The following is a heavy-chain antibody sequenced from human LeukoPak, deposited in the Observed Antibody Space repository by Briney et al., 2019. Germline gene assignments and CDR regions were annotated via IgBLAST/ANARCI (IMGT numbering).Heavy chain of an antibody. V-gene: IGHV1-46*01. Sequence: GASVKVSCKASGYTFTSYYIHWVRQAPGHGLEWMGIINPSGGSTSYAQKFQGRVTMTRDTSTNTVYMELSSLRSEDTAVYYCARGIHCSGGSCWGYYFDYWGQGTLVTVSS. CDR3: ARGIHCSGGSCWGYYFDY. CDR1: GYTFTSYY. D-gene: IGHD2-15*01. J-gene: IGHJ4*02. CDR2: INPSGGST.